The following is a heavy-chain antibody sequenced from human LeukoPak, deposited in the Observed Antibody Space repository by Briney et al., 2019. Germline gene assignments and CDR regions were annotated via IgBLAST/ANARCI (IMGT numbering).Heavy chain of an antibody. CDR3: ARVRMSGGYGGRFDP. V-gene: IGHV1-18*01. CDR1: GYTFTSYG. Sequence: ASVKVSCKASGYTFTSYGISWVRQAPGQGLEWMGWISAYNGNTNYAKKLQGRVTMTTDTSTSTDYMELRSLRSDDTAVYYCARVRMSGGYGGRFDPWGQGTLVTVSS. D-gene: IGHD4-23*01. J-gene: IGHJ5*02. CDR2: ISAYNGNT.